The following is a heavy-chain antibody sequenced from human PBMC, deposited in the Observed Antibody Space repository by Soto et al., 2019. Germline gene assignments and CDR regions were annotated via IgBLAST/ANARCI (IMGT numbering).Heavy chain of an antibody. Sequence: QVQLVQSGAEVKKPGASVKVSCKASGYTFTSYGISWVRQAPGQGLEWMGWISAYNGNTNYAQKLQGRVTMTTDTNTXXAYMELRSLRSDDTAVYYCARDHQWLVPGGDWFDPWGQGTLVTVSS. J-gene: IGHJ5*02. CDR3: ARDHQWLVPGGDWFDP. CDR2: ISAYNGNT. V-gene: IGHV1-18*01. CDR1: GYTFTSYG. D-gene: IGHD6-19*01.